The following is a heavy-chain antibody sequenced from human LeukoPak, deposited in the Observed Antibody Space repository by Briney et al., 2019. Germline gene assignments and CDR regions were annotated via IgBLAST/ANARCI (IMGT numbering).Heavy chain of an antibody. CDR3: ARLSAYHDFWSGYCFES. D-gene: IGHD3-3*01. J-gene: IGHJ4*02. CDR2: IYSNGSN. Sequence: SETLSLTCTVSGGSLNSGDYYWSWLRQHPGKGLEWIGHIYSNGSNYYKPSLKSRVTISVDTSKNQFSLKLSSVTAADTAVYYCARLSAYHDFWSGYCFESWGQGTLVSVSS. V-gene: IGHV4-31*03. CDR1: GGSLNSGDYY.